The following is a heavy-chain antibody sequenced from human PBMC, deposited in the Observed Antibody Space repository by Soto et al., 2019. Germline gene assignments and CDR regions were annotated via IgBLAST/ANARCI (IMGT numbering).Heavy chain of an antibody. CDR1: GFTFSSYS. Sequence: GGSLRLSCAASGFTFSSYSMNWVRQAPGKGLEWVSYISSSSRTIYYADSVKGRFTISRDNAKNSLYLQMNSLRAEDTSVYYCARVSLPDAGYDFWSGYLNRGIDYWGQGTLVTVSS. CDR2: ISSSSRTI. CDR3: ARVSLPDAGYDFWSGYLNRGIDY. V-gene: IGHV3-48*01. J-gene: IGHJ4*02. D-gene: IGHD3-3*01.